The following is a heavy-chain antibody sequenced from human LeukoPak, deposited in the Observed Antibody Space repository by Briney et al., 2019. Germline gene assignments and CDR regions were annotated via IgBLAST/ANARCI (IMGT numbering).Heavy chain of an antibody. J-gene: IGHJ4*02. V-gene: IGHV3-30*01. CDR1: GFTFSSYA. CDR2: ISYDGSNK. D-gene: IGHD3-3*01. CDR3: ARDAGLLEWLLPED. Sequence: GGSLRLPCAASGFTFSSYAMHWVRQAPGKGLEWVAVISYDGSNKYYADSVKGRFTISRDNSKNTLYLQMNSLRAEDTAVYYCARDAGLLEWLLPEDWGQGTLVTVSS.